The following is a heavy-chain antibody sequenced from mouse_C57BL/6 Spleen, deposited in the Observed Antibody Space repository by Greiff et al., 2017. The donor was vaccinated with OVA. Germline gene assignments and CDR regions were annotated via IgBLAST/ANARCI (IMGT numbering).Heavy chain of an antibody. CDR1: GYAFTNYL. CDR2: INPGSGGT. CDR3: ARVTTVEAMDY. J-gene: IGHJ4*01. V-gene: IGHV1-54*01. D-gene: IGHD1-1*01. Sequence: VQGVESGAELVRPGTSVKVSCKASGYAFTNYLIEWVKQRPGQGLEWIGVINPGSGGTNYNEKFKGKATLTADKSSSTAYMQLSSLTSEDSAVYFCARVTTVEAMDYWGQGTSVTVSS.